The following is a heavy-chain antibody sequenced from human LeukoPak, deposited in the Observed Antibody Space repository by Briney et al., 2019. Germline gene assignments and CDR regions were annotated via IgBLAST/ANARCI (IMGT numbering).Heavy chain of an antibody. CDR1: DGSISSSNYY. J-gene: IGHJ4*02. D-gene: IGHD3-10*01. CDR3: ARLNKPSWFGEFQGFDY. Sequence: PSETLSLTCTVSDGSISSSNYYWAWIRQPPGKGLEWIANIFYTGNTYYNPSLKSRVTISIDTSKNQFSLRLNSVTATDTAVYYCARLNKPSWFGEFQGFDYWGQGTLVTVSS. V-gene: IGHV4-39*01. CDR2: IFYTGNT.